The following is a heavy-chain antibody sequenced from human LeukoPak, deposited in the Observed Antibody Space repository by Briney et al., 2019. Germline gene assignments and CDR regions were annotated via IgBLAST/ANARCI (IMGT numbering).Heavy chain of an antibody. Sequence: GGSLRLSCAASGFTFSDYYMSWIRQPPGKGLESLSYISGSGSDISYADSVNGRFTVSRDNAKKSLYLQMNSLRPEDTAMYYCSRGPRRLDYWGQGTLVTVSS. CDR1: GFTFSDYY. V-gene: IGHV3-11*01. CDR3: SRGPRRLDY. J-gene: IGHJ4*02. CDR2: ISGSGSDI.